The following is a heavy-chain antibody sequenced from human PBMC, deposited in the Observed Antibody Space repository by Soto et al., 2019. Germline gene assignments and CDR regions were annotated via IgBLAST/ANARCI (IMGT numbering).Heavy chain of an antibody. V-gene: IGHV4-39*01. CDR1: GGSISTSNYY. D-gene: IGHD4-17*01. Sequence: QLQLQESGPGLVKPSETLSLTCTVSGGSISTSNYYWGWIRQPPGKGLEWIGSIYYSGGTYYNLSLKSRVTISVDTSKNQFSRKLSSVTAADTAVYYCARFHDYGDRGSYFDYWGQGTLVTVSS. CDR3: ARFHDYGDRGSYFDY. J-gene: IGHJ4*02. CDR2: IYYSGGT.